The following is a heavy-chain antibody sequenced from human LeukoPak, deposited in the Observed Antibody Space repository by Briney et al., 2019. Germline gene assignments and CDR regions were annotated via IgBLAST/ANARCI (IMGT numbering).Heavy chain of an antibody. J-gene: IGHJ4*02. CDR2: FDPEDGET. V-gene: IGHV1-24*01. Sequence: RASVKVSCKVSGYTLTELSMHWVRQAPGKGLEWMGGFDPEDGETIYAQKFQGRVTMTEDTSTDTVYMELSSLRSEDTAVYYCATGRLGYSSGWYNYWGQGTLVTVSS. D-gene: IGHD6-19*01. CDR3: ATGRLGYSSGWYNY. CDR1: GYTLTELS.